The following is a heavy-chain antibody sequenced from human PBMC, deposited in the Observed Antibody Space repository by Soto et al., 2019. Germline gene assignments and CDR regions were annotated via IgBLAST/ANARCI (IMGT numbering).Heavy chain of an antibody. Sequence: QVRLVQSGGEVKNPGASVKVSCKASGYTLSNYGISWVRQAPGQGLEWMGFINTHSDYTGYSKNFQGRVTMTTDTSTNTAYMQLRSLRSDDTAVYFCARDPAGLYLFDYWGQGTLLTVSS. CDR3: ARDPAGLYLFDY. D-gene: IGHD2-2*01. CDR2: INTHSDYT. V-gene: IGHV1-18*04. CDR1: GYTLSNYG. J-gene: IGHJ4*02.